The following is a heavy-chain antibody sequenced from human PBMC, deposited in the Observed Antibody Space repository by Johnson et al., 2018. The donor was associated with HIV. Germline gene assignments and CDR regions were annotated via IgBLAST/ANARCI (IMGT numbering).Heavy chain of an antibody. CDR2: IYSGGST. D-gene: IGHD3-10*01. Sequence: QVQLVESGGGVVQPGRSLRLSCAASGFTFSSYTMHWVRQATGKGLEWVSAIYSGGSTYYADSVKGRFTISRDNSKNTLYLQMNSLRAEDTAVYYCAKDRGLSAFDIWGQGTMVTVSS. J-gene: IGHJ3*02. CDR1: GFTFSSYT. CDR3: AKDRGLSAFDI. V-gene: IGHV3-NL1*01.